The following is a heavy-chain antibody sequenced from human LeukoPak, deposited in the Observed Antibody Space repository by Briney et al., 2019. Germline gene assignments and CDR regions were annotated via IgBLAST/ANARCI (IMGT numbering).Heavy chain of an antibody. V-gene: IGHV4-59*01. J-gene: IGHJ4*02. Sequence: SETLSLTCTVSGGSISSYYWSWIRQPPGKGLEWIGYIYYSGSTNYNPSLKSRVTISVDTSKNQFSLKPSSVTAADTAVYYRARKSASSGYYQFDYWGQGTLVTVSS. CDR1: GGSISSYY. CDR3: ARKSASSGYYQFDY. D-gene: IGHD3-22*01. CDR2: IYYSGST.